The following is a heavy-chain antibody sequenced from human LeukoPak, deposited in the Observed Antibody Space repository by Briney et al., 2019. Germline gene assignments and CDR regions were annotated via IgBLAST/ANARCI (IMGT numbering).Heavy chain of an antibody. CDR1: AFTFSSYW. CDR3: ARGLQGIDY. V-gene: IGHV3-74*01. J-gene: IGHJ4*02. Sequence: GGSLRLSCAASAFTFSSYWMHWVRRGPGKGLVWVSQINTDGSSTNYADSVKGRFTISRDNAKNTLYLQMSSLRAEDTAVYYCARGLQGIDYWGQGTLVTVSS. D-gene: IGHD4-11*01. CDR2: INTDGSST.